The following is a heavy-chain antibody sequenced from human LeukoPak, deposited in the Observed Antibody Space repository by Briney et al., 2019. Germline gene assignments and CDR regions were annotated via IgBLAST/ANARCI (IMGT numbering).Heavy chain of an antibody. D-gene: IGHD5-18*01. Sequence: SETLSLTCTVSGASIRSGDYYWSWIRQHPGKGLEWIGNIYYSGSTYYNPSLKSRVTISVDTSKNQFSLKLSSVTAADMAVYYCARDLTLTARTAMFNRWFDPWGQGTLVTVSS. CDR3: ARDLTLTARTAMFNRWFDP. CDR2: IYYSGST. CDR1: GASIRSGDYY. J-gene: IGHJ5*02. V-gene: IGHV4-31*03.